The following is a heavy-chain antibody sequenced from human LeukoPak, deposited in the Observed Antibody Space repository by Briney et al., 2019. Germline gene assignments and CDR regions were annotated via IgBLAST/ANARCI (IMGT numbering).Heavy chain of an antibody. Sequence: GGSLRLSCAASGFTFSSYAMHWVRRAPGKGLEWVAVISYDGSNKYYADSVKGRFTISRDNSKNTLYLQMNSLRAEDTAVYYCARDEGILGAARPLDYWGQGTLVTVSS. CDR3: ARDEGILGAARPLDY. D-gene: IGHD6-6*01. CDR1: GFTFSSYA. J-gene: IGHJ4*02. CDR2: ISYDGSNK. V-gene: IGHV3-30-3*01.